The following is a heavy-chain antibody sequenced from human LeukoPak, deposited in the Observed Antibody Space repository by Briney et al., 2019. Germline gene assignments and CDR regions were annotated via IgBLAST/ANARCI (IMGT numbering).Heavy chain of an antibody. CDR3: ARVIADSPHYYYYMDV. J-gene: IGHJ6*03. Sequence: GGSLRLSCAASAFTFSDHYMTWIRQAPGKGLEWISYISGTGLTIYYADSVKGRFTISRDNADNSLSLQMNSLRAEDTAVYYCARVIADSPHYYYYMDVWAKGPRSPSP. D-gene: IGHD6-6*01. CDR1: AFTFSDHY. CDR2: ISGTGLTI. V-gene: IGHV3-11*04.